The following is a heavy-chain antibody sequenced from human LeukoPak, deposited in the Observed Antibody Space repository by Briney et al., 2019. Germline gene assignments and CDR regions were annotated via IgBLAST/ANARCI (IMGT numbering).Heavy chain of an antibody. CDR1: GFNFGDYA. Sequence: GGSLRLSCAASGFNFGDYAMSWVRQAPGKGLEWVAHIKEGGRGTFYVDSVKGRFTGSRDDARNTVYLQMNSLRAEDTAVYYCARVLRPLTFDYWGQGTLVTVSS. CDR3: ARVLRPLTFDY. CDR2: IKEGGRGT. J-gene: IGHJ4*02. V-gene: IGHV3-7*03.